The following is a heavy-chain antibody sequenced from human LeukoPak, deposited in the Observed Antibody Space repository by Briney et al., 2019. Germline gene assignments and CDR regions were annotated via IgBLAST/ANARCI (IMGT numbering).Heavy chain of an antibody. CDR3: ARDDSSGLVFDY. CDR1: GYTFNRYG. D-gene: IGHD3-22*01. V-gene: IGHV1-18*01. Sequence: ASVKVSCKASGYTFNRYGISWVRQAPGQGLEWMGWISAYNGNTNYAQKLQGRVTMTTDTSTSTAYMELRSLRSDDTAVYYCARDDSSGLVFDYWGQGTLVTVSS. CDR2: ISAYNGNT. J-gene: IGHJ4*02.